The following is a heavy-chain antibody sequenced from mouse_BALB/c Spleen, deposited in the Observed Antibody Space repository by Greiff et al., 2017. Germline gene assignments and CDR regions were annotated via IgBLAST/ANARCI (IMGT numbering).Heavy chain of an antibody. D-gene: IGHD2-1*01. V-gene: IGHV5-12-2*01. CDR1: GFTFSSYT. J-gene: IGHJ2*01. CDR3: ARAGNWNFDY. Sequence: EVHLVESGGGLVQPGGSLKLSCAASGFTFSSYTMSWVRQTPEKRLEWVAYISNGGGSTYYPDTVKGRFTISRDNAKNTLYLQMSSLKSEDTAMYYCARAGNWNFDYWGQGTTLTVSS. CDR2: ISNGGGST.